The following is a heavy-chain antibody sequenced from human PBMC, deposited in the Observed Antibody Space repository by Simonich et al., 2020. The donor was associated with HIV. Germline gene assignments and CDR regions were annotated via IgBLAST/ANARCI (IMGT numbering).Heavy chain of an antibody. CDR1: GYTLTELS. CDR2: FEPEDGET. CDR3: ATVSRSWSRDGPFFDY. D-gene: IGHD6-13*01. Sequence: QVQLVQSGAEVKKPGASVKVSCKVSGYTLTELSMHWVRQAPGKGLEWMGGFEPEDGETIYAQKFQGRGTMTEDTSTDKAYMELSSLRSEDTAVYYCATVSRSWSRDGPFFDYWGQGTLVTVSS. J-gene: IGHJ4*02. V-gene: IGHV1-24*01.